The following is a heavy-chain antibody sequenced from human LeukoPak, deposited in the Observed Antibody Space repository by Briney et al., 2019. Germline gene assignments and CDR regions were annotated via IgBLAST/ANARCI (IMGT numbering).Heavy chain of an antibody. V-gene: IGHV4-61*01. Sequence: SETLSLTCTVSGGSVSSGSYYWSWIRQPPGKGLEWIGYIYYSGSTNYNPSLKSRVTISVDTSKNQFSLKLSSVTAADTAVYYCARHRGQPGAFDIWGQGTMVTVSS. CDR1: GGSVSSGSYY. CDR3: ARHRGQPGAFDI. J-gene: IGHJ3*02. D-gene: IGHD3-10*01. CDR2: IYYSGST.